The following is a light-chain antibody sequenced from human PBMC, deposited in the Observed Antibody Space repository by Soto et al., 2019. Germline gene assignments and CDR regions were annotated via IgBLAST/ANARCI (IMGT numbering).Light chain of an antibody. CDR2: LNSDGRH. CDR1: SGHSSYA. J-gene: IGLJ2*01. CDR3: QTWGTGTVV. V-gene: IGLV4-69*01. Sequence: QLVLTQSPSASASLGASVKLTCTLSSGHSSYAIAWHQQQPEKGPRYLMKLNSDGRHSKGDGIPDRFSGSSSGAERYLTISSLQSEDEADYYCQTWGTGTVVFGGGTKLTVL.